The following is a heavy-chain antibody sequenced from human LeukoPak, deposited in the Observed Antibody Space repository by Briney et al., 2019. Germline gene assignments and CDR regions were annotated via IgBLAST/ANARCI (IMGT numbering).Heavy chain of an antibody. CDR2: ISSSSYI. J-gene: IGHJ6*03. V-gene: IGHV3-21*01. D-gene: IGHD2-2*01. Sequence: GGSLRLSCAASGFTFSSYSMNWVRQAPGKGLEWVSSISSSSYIYYADSVKGRFTISRDNAKNSLYLQMNSLRAEDTAVYYCTRGYCSSTSCLYDYYYYYYMDVWGKGTTVTASS. CDR3: TRGYCSSTSCLYDYYYYYYMDV. CDR1: GFTFSSYS.